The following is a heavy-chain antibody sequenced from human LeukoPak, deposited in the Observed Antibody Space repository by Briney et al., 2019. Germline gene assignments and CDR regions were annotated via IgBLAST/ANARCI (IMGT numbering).Heavy chain of an antibody. Sequence: ASVKVSRKASGDTFIDYYIYRVGQAPGQGLEWMGIINPSGDSTTYAQKFQGRVTMTRDTSTTTVYMELSSLRSEDTAVYYCARDEKTPRGNGLDYWGQGTLVTVSS. J-gene: IGHJ4*02. D-gene: IGHD5-12*01. CDR1: GDTFIDYY. V-gene: IGHV1-46*01. CDR3: ARDEKTPRGNGLDY. CDR2: INPSGDST.